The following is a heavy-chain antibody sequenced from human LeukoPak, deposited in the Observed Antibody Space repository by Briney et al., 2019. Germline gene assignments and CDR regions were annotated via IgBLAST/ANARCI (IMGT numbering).Heavy chain of an antibody. CDR2: IYYSGST. Sequence: SETLSLTCTVSGGSISSYYWSWIRQPPGKGLEWIGYIYYSGSTNYNPSLKSRVTMSVDTSKNQFSLKLSSVTAADTAVYYCARVKRSYGSGSYAFDIWGQGTMVTVSS. CDR1: GGSISSYY. D-gene: IGHD3-10*01. J-gene: IGHJ3*02. CDR3: ARVKRSYGSGSYAFDI. V-gene: IGHV4-59*12.